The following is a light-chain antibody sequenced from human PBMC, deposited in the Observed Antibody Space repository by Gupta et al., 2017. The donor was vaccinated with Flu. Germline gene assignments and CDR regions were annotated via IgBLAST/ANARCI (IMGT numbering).Light chain of an antibody. V-gene: IGLV1-44*01. CDR2: SNV. J-gene: IGLJ3*02. CDR3: GAWDDSLNGAV. Sequence: QSVLTQPPAASGTHAQRVTISCSVSNSNIGRKTVNWYQQLPGTTPKLLIYSNVPRPSGVPDRFSGSKSGTSASRVVSGLQSEDEDEYYCGAWDDSLNGAVFGGGTKVTV. CDR1: NSNIGRKT.